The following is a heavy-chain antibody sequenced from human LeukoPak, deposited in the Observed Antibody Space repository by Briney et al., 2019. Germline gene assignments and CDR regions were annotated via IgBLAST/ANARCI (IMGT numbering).Heavy chain of an antibody. CDR3: ARRGRYCSSTSCYGPNWFDP. CDR1: GGSISSSSYY. V-gene: IGHV4-39*01. Sequence: SETLSLTCTVSGGSISSSSYYWGWIRQPPGKGLEWIGSSYYSGSTYYNPSLKSRVTISVDTSKNQFSLKLSSVTAADTAVYYCARRGRYCSSTSCYGPNWFDPWGQGTLVTVSS. CDR2: SYYSGST. J-gene: IGHJ5*02. D-gene: IGHD2-2*01.